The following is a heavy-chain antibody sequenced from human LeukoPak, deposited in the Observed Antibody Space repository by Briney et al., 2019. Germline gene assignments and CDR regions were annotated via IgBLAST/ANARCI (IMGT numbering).Heavy chain of an antibody. CDR1: GFTFSSYA. J-gene: IGHJ6*02. CDR2: ISGSGGST. V-gene: IGHV3-23*01. CDR3: AKGSSGPYYYYGMDV. Sequence: TGGSLRLSCAASGFTFSSYAMSWVRQAPGKGLEWVSAISGSGGSTYYADSVKGRFTISRDNSKNTLYLQMNSLRAEDTAVYYCAKGSSGPYYYYGMDVWGQGTTVTVSS.